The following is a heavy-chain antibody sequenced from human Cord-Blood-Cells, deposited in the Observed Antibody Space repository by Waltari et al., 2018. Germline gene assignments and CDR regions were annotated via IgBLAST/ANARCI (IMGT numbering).Heavy chain of an antibody. Sequence: QVQLVQSGAEVKKPGSSVKVSCKASGGTFSSYAISWVRQAPGQGLEWMGGIVPGVGTTTYAQKFQGRVTITADESTSTAYMGLSSLRSEDTAVYYCARAVVVVVAATPLPYYYGMDVWGQGTTVTVSS. V-gene: IGHV1-69*01. CDR1: GGTFSSYA. CDR3: ARAVVVVVAATPLPYYYGMDV. CDR2: IVPGVGTT. D-gene: IGHD2-15*01. J-gene: IGHJ6*02.